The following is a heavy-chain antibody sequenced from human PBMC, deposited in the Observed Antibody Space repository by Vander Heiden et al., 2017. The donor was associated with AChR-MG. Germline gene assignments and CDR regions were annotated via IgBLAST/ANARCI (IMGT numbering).Heavy chain of an antibody. V-gene: IGHV2-5*02. CDR1: GFSLSTSGVG. J-gene: IGHJ4*02. CDR3: AHTQTFGYSSGWGSVY. Sequence: QITLKESGPTLVNPTQTLTLTCTSSGFSLSTSGVGVGWIRQPPGKALEWLALIYWDDDKRYSPSLKSRLTITKDTSKNQVVLTMTNMDPVDTATYYCAHTQTFGYSSGWGSVYWGQGTLVTVSS. D-gene: IGHD6-19*01. CDR2: IYWDDDK.